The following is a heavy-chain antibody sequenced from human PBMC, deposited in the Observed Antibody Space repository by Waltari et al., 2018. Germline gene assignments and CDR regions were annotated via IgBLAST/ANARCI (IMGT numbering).Heavy chain of an antibody. CDR3: ARDIEQQIYQWLAPDFDY. CDR1: GFTFSSYW. V-gene: IGHV3-7*01. CDR2: IKKDGSEK. D-gene: IGHD6-19*01. J-gene: IGHJ4*02. Sequence: EVQLVESGGGLVQPGGSLRLSCAASGFTFSSYWMSWVRQAPGKGLEWVANIKKDGSEKYYVDSVKGRCTISRDNAKNSLYLQMNSLRAEDTAVYYCARDIEQQIYQWLAPDFDYWGQGTLVTVSS.